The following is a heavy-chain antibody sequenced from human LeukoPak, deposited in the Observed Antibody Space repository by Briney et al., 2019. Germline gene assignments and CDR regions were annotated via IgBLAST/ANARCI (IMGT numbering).Heavy chain of an antibody. V-gene: IGHV4-59*01. J-gene: IGHJ4*02. Sequence: SETLSLTCTVSGGSISIYYWSWIRQPPGKGLEWIGYIDYSGSTNYNPSLKSRVTISVDTSKNQFSLTLSSVTAADTAVYYCARGVDGSGSYIDYWGQGTLLTVSS. CDR2: IDYSGST. CDR3: ARGVDGSGSYIDY. D-gene: IGHD1-26*01. CDR1: GGSISIYY.